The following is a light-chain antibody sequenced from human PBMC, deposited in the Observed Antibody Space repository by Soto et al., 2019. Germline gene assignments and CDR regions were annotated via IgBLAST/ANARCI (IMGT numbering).Light chain of an antibody. CDR3: SSYAGSNIYV. V-gene: IGLV1-40*01. CDR2: DNA. CDR1: SSNIGAGYD. Sequence: QSLPTQLPSVSRAPGQRVTISCSGSSSNIGAGYDVPWYEQLPRTAHKLIIYDNANRPSGVPDRFAGSKSGTSASLAITGLRAEGEADYYCSSYAGSNIYVVGTGTKVTV. J-gene: IGLJ1*01.